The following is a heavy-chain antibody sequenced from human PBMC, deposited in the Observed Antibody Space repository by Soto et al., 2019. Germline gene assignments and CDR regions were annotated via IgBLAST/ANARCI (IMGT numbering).Heavy chain of an antibody. Sequence: NPSETLSLTCTVSVGSISSYYWSWIRQPPGKGLEWIGYIYYSGSTNYNPSLKSRVTISVDTSKNQFSLMLSSVTAADTAVYYCARMTAMGTALDYWGQGTLVTLSS. CDR2: IYYSGST. D-gene: IGHD5-18*01. CDR1: VGSISSYY. J-gene: IGHJ4*02. V-gene: IGHV4-59*01. CDR3: ARMTAMGTALDY.